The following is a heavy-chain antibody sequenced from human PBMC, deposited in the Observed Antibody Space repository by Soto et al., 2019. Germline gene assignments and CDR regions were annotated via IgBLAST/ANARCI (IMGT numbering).Heavy chain of an antibody. V-gene: IGHV3-23*01. D-gene: IGHD6-19*01. CDR3: AKDPSVPYSSGWYQQVGKRAGQPDY. J-gene: IGHJ4*02. CDR1: GFTFSSYA. CDR2: ISGSGGST. Sequence: GGSLRLSCAASGFTFSSYAMSWVRQAPGKGLEWVSAISGSGGSTYYADSVKGRFTISRDNSKNTLYLQMNSLRAEDTAVYYCAKDPSVPYSSGWYQQVGKRAGQPDYWGQGNLVTVSS.